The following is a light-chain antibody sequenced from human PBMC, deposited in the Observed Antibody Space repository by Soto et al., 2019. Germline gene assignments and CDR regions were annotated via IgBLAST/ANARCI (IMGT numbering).Light chain of an antibody. CDR1: QSVINSY. Sequence: SMSAGSISIHTCSASQSVINSYLAWYQQKPGQAPRLLLYGAYNRATGIPDRFSGSGSGTEFTLAISCLEPYDFALYFCEQHCTAAWTFPQGTKVDIK. CDR3: EQHCTAAWT. J-gene: IGKJ1*01. V-gene: IGKV3-20*01. CDR2: GAY.